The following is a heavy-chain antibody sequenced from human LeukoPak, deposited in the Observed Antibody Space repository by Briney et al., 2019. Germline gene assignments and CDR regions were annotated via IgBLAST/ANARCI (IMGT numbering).Heavy chain of an antibody. D-gene: IGHD5-12*01. CDR1: GYTFTSYG. Sequence: ASVKVSCKASGYTFTSYGINWLRQAPGQGLEWMGWISAYNGNTNYAQKLRGRVTMTTDTSTSTAYMELRSLRSDDTVVYYCARGQDIVATYGDLFDYWGQGTLVTVSS. V-gene: IGHV1-18*01. J-gene: IGHJ4*02. CDR2: ISAYNGNT. CDR3: ARGQDIVATYGDLFDY.